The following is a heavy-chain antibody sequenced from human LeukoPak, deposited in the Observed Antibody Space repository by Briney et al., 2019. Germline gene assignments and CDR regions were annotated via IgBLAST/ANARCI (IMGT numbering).Heavy chain of an antibody. V-gene: IGHV3-21*04. CDR1: GFTFSTHS. CDR2: ISSSSSYI. J-gene: IGHJ3*02. CDR3: AKVANIVAYVGLGNAFDI. Sequence: GGPLRLSCAASGFTFSTHSMHWVRQAPGKGLEWVSSISSSSSYIYYADSVKGRFTISRDNAKNSLYLQMNSLRAEDTALYYCAKVANIVAYVGLGNAFDIWGQGTMVTVSS. D-gene: IGHD5-12*01.